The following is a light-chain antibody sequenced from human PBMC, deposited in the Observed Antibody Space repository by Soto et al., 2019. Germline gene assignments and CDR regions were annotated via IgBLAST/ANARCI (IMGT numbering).Light chain of an antibody. CDR2: DAS. V-gene: IGKV1-5*01. Sequence: DMKMNKSPSTLSLSVGEGVTITCRASQSISSWLAWYHQKPWKAPKLLIYDASSLESGVPSRFCGSRSGTDFTLTIISLQHPEFVTDYYQQSYSTRCTFGQGGKVDIK. J-gene: IGKJ1*01. CDR1: QSISSW. CDR3: QQSYSTRCT.